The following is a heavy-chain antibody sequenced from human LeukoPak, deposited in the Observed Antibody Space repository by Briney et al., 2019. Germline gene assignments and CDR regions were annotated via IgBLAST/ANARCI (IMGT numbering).Heavy chain of an antibody. CDR3: ARLGYARFDY. J-gene: IGHJ4*02. V-gene: IGHV4-39*01. CDR2: IYYSGST. Sequence: SETLSLTCTVSGGSISSSSYYWGWIRQPPGKGLEWIGSIYYSGSTYYNPSLKSRVTISVDTSKSQFSLNLSSVTAADTAVYYCARLGYARFDYWGQGTLVTVSS. D-gene: IGHD7-27*01. CDR1: GGSISSSSYY.